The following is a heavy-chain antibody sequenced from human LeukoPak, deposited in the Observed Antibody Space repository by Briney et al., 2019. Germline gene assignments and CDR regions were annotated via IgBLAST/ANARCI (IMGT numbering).Heavy chain of an antibody. CDR3: ARDRIPYSSGWYDY. V-gene: IGHV3-7*01. D-gene: IGHD6-19*01. J-gene: IGHJ4*02. CDR1: GFTFSTYW. CDR2: INQDGSDK. Sequence: GGSLRLSCAASGFTFSTYWMSWVRQAPGKGLEWVANINQDGSDKYYVDSVKGRFTISRDNAKNSLYLQMNSLRAEDTAVYYCARDRIPYSSGWYDYWGQGTLVAVSS.